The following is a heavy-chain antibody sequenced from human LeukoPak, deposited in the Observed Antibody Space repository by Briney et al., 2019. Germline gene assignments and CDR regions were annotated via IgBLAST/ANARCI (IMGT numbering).Heavy chain of an antibody. V-gene: IGHV3-11*01. CDR3: ARGLTGRYILTGYYNDY. CDR1: GFTFSDYY. D-gene: IGHD3-9*01. CDR2: ISSSGTSI. J-gene: IGHJ4*02. Sequence: GGSLRLSCVASGFTFSDYYMSWIRQAPGKGLEWVSYISSSGTSIYYADSVKGRFTLSRDNAKNSLYLQMNSLRAEDTAVYYCARGLTGRYILTGYYNDYWGQGTLVTVSS.